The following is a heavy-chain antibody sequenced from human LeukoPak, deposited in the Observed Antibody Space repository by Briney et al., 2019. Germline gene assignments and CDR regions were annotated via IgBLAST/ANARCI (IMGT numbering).Heavy chain of an antibody. CDR2: INHSGST. CDR1: GGSFSGYY. J-gene: IGHJ4*02. Sequence: SSETLSLTCAAYGGSFSGYYWSWIRQPPGKGLEWIGEINHSGSTNYNPSLKSRVTISVDTSKNQFSLKLSSVTAADTAVYYCASLGTDYDILTGPPPHPYYFDYWGQGTLVTVSS. V-gene: IGHV4-34*01. D-gene: IGHD3-9*01. CDR3: ASLGTDYDILTGPPPHPYYFDY.